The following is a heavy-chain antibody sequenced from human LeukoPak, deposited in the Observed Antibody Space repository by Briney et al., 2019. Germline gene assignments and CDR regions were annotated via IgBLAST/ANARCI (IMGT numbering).Heavy chain of an antibody. Sequence: GGSLGLSCAASGFTFSSYGMHWVRQAPGKGLEWVAVISYDGSNKYYADSVKGRFTISRDNSKNTLYLQMNSLRAEDTAVYYCAKLPRSSGWYGVDYWGQGTLVTVSS. V-gene: IGHV3-30*18. CDR3: AKLPRSSGWYGVDY. D-gene: IGHD6-19*01. CDR2: ISYDGSNK. CDR1: GFTFSSYG. J-gene: IGHJ4*02.